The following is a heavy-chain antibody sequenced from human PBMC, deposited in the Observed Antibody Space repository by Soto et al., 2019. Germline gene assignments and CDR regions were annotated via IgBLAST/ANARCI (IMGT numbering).Heavy chain of an antibody. V-gene: IGHV3-23*01. CDR3: AKIESRFFYDSTRYYPFDY. J-gene: IGHJ4*02. CDR1: GFPFSNYA. Sequence: PGGSLRLSCVASGFPFSNYAMTWVRQAPGKGLEWVSALSGSGVSTYYADSVMGRFTISRDNSKNTVYLQMNSLRAEDTAVYYCAKIESRFFYDSTRYYPFDYWGQGTLVTVSS. D-gene: IGHD3-22*01. CDR2: LSGSGVST.